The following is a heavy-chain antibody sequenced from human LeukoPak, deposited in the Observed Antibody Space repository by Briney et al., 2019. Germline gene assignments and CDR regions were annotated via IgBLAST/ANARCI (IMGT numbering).Heavy chain of an antibody. D-gene: IGHD3-10*01. CDR2: IYYSGST. J-gene: IGHJ6*03. CDR3: AIGFGEDYYYYYMDV. V-gene: IGHV4-59*01. Sequence: SETLSLTCTVSGGSISSYYWSWIRQPPGKGLEWIGYIYYSGSTNYNPSLKSRVTISVDTSKNQFSLKLSSVTAADTAVYYCAIGFGEDYYYYYMDVWGKGITVTVSS. CDR1: GGSISSYY.